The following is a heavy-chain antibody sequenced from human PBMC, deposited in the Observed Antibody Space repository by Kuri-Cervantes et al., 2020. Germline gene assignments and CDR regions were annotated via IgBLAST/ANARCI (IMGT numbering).Heavy chain of an antibody. V-gene: IGHV3-30*01. Sequence: GGSLRLSCAASGFTFDDYAMHWVRQAPGKGLEWVTVISYDGNNRYHADSVKGRFTISRDNSKNTLYMEMNRVKTDDTAVYFCMVAASTTDYWGQGTLVTVSS. J-gene: IGHJ4*02. CDR1: GFTFDDYA. CDR2: ISYDGNNR. D-gene: IGHD6-13*01. CDR3: MVAASTTDY.